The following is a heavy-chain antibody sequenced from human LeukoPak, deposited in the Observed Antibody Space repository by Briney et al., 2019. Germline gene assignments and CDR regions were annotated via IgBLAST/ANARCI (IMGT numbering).Heavy chain of an antibody. D-gene: IGHD3-22*01. Sequence: SETLSLTCTVSGGSISSSSYYWGWIRQPPGKGLEWIGSIYFSGSPYHNPSLKSRVTMSVDTSKNQFSLKLSSVTAADTAVYFCTRLLHDSRGYYYFDYWGQGTLATVSS. CDR1: GGSISSSSYY. V-gene: IGHV4-39*01. J-gene: IGHJ4*02. CDR3: TRLLHDSRGYYYFDY. CDR2: IYFSGSP.